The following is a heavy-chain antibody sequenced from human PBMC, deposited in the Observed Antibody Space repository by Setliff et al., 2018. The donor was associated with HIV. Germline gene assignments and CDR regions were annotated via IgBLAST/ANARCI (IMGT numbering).Heavy chain of an antibody. Sequence: SETLSLTCSVSGDSLGSHYWSWVRQPPGKGLEWIGSVDYSGTPNYSPSLKSLVTISLDTSKNEISLKVTSVTAADTAVYYCARHNVITYGGLIYDYLYYGLDVLGRGTPVTVSS. V-gene: IGHV4-59*11. CDR3: ARHNVITYGGLIYDYLYYGLDV. J-gene: IGHJ6*02. CDR1: GDSLGSHY. D-gene: IGHD3-16*02. CDR2: VDYSGTP.